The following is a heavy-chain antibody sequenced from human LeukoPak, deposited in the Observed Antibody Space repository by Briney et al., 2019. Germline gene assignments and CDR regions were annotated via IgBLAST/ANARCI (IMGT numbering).Heavy chain of an antibody. CDR3: ARQRYCSSTSCSYGDWFDP. Sequence: SETLSLTCTASGGSISSSSYYWCWIRQPPGKGLEWIGSIYYSGSTYYNPSLKSRVTISVDTSKNQFSLKLSSVTAADTAVYYCARQRYCSSTSCSYGDWFDPWGQGTLVTVSS. J-gene: IGHJ5*02. CDR2: IYYSGST. D-gene: IGHD2-2*01. CDR1: GGSISSSSYY. V-gene: IGHV4-39*01.